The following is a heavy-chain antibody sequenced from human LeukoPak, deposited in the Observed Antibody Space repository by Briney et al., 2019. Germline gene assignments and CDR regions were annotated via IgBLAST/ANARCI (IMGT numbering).Heavy chain of an antibody. CDR2: IKQDGSEK. CDR1: GFTFSSYW. Sequence: GGSLRLSCAASGFTFSSYWMSWVRQAPGKGLEWVANIKQDGSEKYYVDSVKGRFTISRDNAKNSLYLQMNSLRAEDTAVYYCASSLLATRGPLFYWGLGALVTVSS. J-gene: IGHJ4*02. D-gene: IGHD5-24*01. CDR3: ASSLLATRGPLFY. V-gene: IGHV3-7*01.